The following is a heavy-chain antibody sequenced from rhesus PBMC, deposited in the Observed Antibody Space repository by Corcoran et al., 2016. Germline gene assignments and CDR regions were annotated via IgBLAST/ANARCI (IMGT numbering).Heavy chain of an antibody. CDR2: ISYSGST. CDR1: GGSISSRYYY. D-gene: IGHD2-39*02. J-gene: IGHJ4*01. V-gene: IGHV4-122*02. CDR3: ARDSPAYCSGGVCFDY. Sequence: QVQLQESGPGLVKPSETLSLTCAVSGGSISSRYYYWCWLRRAPGLGLEWVGYISYSGSTYYNPPLKIRVTISTATSKNQFSLKLSSGTAADPAVYYCARDSPAYCSGGVCFDYWGQGVLVTVSS.